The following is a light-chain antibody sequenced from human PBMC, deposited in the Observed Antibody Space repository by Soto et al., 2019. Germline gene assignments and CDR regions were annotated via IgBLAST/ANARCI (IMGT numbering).Light chain of an antibody. CDR2: DTS. V-gene: IGKV1-33*01. CDR1: HDIGTY. CDR3: QQFDSVPLT. Sequence: DVQMTQSPSSLSASVGDRVTITCQASHDIGTYLNWYQNKPGKAPKLLIFDTSHLATGVPSRFSGSGSDTYFTFTITNLQAEDFAAYYCQQFDSVPLTFGGGTNVEI. J-gene: IGKJ4*01.